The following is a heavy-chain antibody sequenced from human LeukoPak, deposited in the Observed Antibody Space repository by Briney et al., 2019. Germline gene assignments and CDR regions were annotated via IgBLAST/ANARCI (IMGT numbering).Heavy chain of an antibody. J-gene: IGHJ5*02. CDR2: ISGSGGST. Sequence: SAGSLRLSCAASGFTFSSYAMSWVRQAPGKGLEWVSGISGSGGSTYYADSVKGRFTISRDNSKNTLYLQMNSLRAEDTAVYYCAKVIYYYDSSGYRRPSWFDPWGQGTLVTVSS. V-gene: IGHV3-23*01. CDR3: AKVIYYYDSSGYRRPSWFDP. D-gene: IGHD3-22*01. CDR1: GFTFSSYA.